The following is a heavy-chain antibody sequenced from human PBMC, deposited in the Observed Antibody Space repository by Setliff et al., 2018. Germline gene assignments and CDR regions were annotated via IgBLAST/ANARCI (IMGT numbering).Heavy chain of an antibody. CDR1: GFTFNKYW. CDR3: ACLDWGEKFFNVDA. Sequence: GGSLRLSCAVYGFTFNKYWMYWVRQAPGKGLEWVSRINGDATITNYADSVKGRFTISRDNARNALYLQMNSLRGEDTGVYFCACLDWGEKFFNVDAWGKGTTVTVSS. J-gene: IGHJ6*04. D-gene: IGHD7-27*01. V-gene: IGHV3-74*01. CDR2: INGDATIT.